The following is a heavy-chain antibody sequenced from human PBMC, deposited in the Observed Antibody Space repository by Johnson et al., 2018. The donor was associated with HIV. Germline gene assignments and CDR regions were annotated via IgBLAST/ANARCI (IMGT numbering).Heavy chain of an antibody. Sequence: QVQLVESGGGVVQPGRSLRLSCAASGFTFSSYGMHWVRQAPGKGLEWVAVISYDGSNKYYADSVKGRFTISRDNSKNTLYLQMNSLRAEDTAVYYCAKGYYDSPFGFDIWGQGTMVIVSS. D-gene: IGHD3-3*01. CDR1: GFTFSSYG. J-gene: IGHJ3*02. V-gene: IGHV3-30*18. CDR3: AKGYYDSPFGFDI. CDR2: ISYDGSNK.